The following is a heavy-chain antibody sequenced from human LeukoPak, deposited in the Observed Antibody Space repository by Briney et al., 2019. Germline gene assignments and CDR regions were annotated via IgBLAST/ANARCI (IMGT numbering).Heavy chain of an antibody. CDR3: ARGQRYYDSSGYYHVVLFDI. CDR1: GYTFTSYY. CDR2: MNPNSGNT. Sequence: ASVKVSCKASGYTFTSYYMHWVRQATGQGLEWMGWMNPNSGNTGYAQKFQGRVTMTRNTSISTAYMELSSLRSEDTAVYYCARGQRYYDSSGYYHVVLFDIWGQGTMVTVSS. D-gene: IGHD3-22*01. V-gene: IGHV1-8*02. J-gene: IGHJ3*02.